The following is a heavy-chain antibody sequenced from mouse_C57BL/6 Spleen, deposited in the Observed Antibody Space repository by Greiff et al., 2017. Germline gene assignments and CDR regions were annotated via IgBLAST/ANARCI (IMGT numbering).Heavy chain of an antibody. CDR1: GYTFASYW. J-gene: IGHJ4*01. Sequence: QVQLQQPGAELVRPGASVKLSCKASGYTFASYWMHWVKQRPGRGLEWIGRIDPNSGGTTYNEKFKSKATLTVDKPSSTAYMQLSSLTSEDSAVYYCARSAYYGSRYAMDDWGQGTSVTVSS. D-gene: IGHD1-1*01. V-gene: IGHV1-72*01. CDR2: IDPNSGGT. CDR3: ARSAYYGSRYAMDD.